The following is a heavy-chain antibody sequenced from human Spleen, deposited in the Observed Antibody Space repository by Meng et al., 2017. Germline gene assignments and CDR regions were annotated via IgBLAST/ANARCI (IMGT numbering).Heavy chain of an antibody. V-gene: IGHV4-4*07. CDR1: GGPISSYF. CDR3: ARSYYDVLTGHRHDVFDI. D-gene: IGHD3-9*01. CDR2: IYSSGTT. J-gene: IGHJ3*02. Sequence: GQLQGPGHGRVKPSETLSPSCTVSGGPISSYFWTWIRQSADKGLEWIGRIYSSGTTKYNPSLESRVTVSLDTSKNQFSLKLTSVTAADTAVYYCARSYYDVLTGHRHDVFDIWGQGTMVTVSS.